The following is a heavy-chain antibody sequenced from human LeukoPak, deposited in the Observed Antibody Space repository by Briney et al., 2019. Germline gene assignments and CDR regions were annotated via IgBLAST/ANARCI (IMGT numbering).Heavy chain of an antibody. Sequence: SVKVSCKASGGTFSSYAISWVRQAPGQGLEWMGGIIPIFGTANYAQKFQGRVTITADESTSTAYMELSSLRSEDTAVYYCARERWEPPFYYFGMDVWGQGTAVTVSS. D-gene: IGHD1-26*01. CDR2: IIPIFGTA. CDR1: GGTFSSYA. CDR3: ARERWEPPFYYFGMDV. V-gene: IGHV1-69*13. J-gene: IGHJ6*02.